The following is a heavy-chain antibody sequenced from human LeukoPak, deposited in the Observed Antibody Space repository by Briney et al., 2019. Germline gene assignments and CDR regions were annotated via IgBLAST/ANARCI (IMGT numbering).Heavy chain of an antibody. CDR2: VKGDGIST. J-gene: IGHJ3*02. V-gene: IGHV3-74*01. D-gene: IGHD2-2*01. CDR3: ATGPYAAFEM. Sequence: GGSLRLSCAASGFTFTKFWIHWVRQAPGRGLVWVSRVKGDGISTLYADSVKGRFTISRDNAKNTLYLQINSLRADDTALYYCATGPYAAFEMWGQGTMVTVSS. CDR1: GFTFTKFW.